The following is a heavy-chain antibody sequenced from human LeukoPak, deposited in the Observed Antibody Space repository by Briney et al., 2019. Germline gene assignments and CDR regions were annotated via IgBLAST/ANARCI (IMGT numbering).Heavy chain of an antibody. J-gene: IGHJ4*02. CDR3: ARGLRDIVVVPAHYYFDY. CDR1: GYTFTSYD. V-gene: IGHV1-8*03. Sequence: ASVKVSCKASGYTFTSYDINWVRQATGRGLEWMGWMNPNSGNTGYAQKFQGRVTITRNTSISTAYMELSSLRSEDTAVYYCARGLRDIVVVPAHYYFDYWGQGTLVTVSS. CDR2: MNPNSGNT. D-gene: IGHD2-2*01.